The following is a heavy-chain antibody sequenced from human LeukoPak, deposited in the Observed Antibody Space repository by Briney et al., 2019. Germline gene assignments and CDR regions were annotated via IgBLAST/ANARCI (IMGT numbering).Heavy chain of an antibody. V-gene: IGHV4-39*01. CDR2: IYYSGST. J-gene: IGHJ4*02. CDR1: GGSISSSSYY. Sequence: SETLSLTCTVSGGSISSSSYYWGWIRQPPGKGLEWIGSIYYSGSTYYNPSLKSRVTTSVDTSKNQFSLKLSSVTAADTAVYYCARHYMSSGWAFDYWGQGTLVTVSS. D-gene: IGHD6-19*01. CDR3: ARHYMSSGWAFDY.